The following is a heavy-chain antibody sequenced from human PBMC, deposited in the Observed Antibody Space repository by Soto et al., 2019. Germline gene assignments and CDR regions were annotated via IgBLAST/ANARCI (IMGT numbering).Heavy chain of an antibody. CDR2: INTNTGNP. J-gene: IGHJ5*02. D-gene: IGHD3-10*01. CDR1: GYTFTSYA. V-gene: IGHV7-4-1*01. Sequence: ASVKVSCKASGYTFTSYAMNWVRQAPGQGLEWMGWINTNTGNPTYAQGFTGRFVFSLDTSVSTAYLQICSLKAEDTAVYYCARDLLPGTMVRGVIRRPNWFDPWGQGTL. CDR3: ARDLLPGTMVRGVIRRPNWFDP.